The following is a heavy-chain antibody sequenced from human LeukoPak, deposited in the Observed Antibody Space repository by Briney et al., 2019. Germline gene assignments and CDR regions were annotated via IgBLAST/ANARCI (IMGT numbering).Heavy chain of an antibody. CDR3: ATASIDILTGYSFAFDI. V-gene: IGHV1-8*01. CDR1: GYTFTSYD. Sequence: GASVKASYKASGYTFTSYDINWVRQATGQGLEWMGWMNPNSGNTGYAQKFQGRVTMTEDTSTDTAYMELSSLRSEDTAVYYCATASIDILTGYSFAFDIWGQGTMVTVSS. J-gene: IGHJ3*02. CDR2: MNPNSGNT. D-gene: IGHD3-9*01.